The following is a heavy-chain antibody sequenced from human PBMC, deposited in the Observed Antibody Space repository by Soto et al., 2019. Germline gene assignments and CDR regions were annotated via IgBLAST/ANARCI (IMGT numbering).Heavy chain of an antibody. V-gene: IGHV3-23*01. CDR3: AKVSGIAAAGTFFYLPYYYYGMDV. CDR2: ISGSGGST. CDR1: GFTFSSYA. Sequence: EVQLLESGGGLVQPGGSLRLSCAASGFTFSSYAMSWVRQAPGKGLEWVSAISGSGGSTYYADSVKGRFTISRDNSKNTLYLQMNSLRAEDTAVYYCAKVSGIAAAGTFFYLPYYYYGMDVWGQGTTVTVSS. D-gene: IGHD6-13*01. J-gene: IGHJ6*02.